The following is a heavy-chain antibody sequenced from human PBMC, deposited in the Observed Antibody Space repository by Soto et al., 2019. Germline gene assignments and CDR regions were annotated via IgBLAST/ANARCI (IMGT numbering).Heavy chain of an antibody. CDR2: INAGNGNT. Sequence: ASVKVSCKASGYTFTSYAMHWVRQAPGQRLEWMGWINAGNGNTKYSQKFQGRVTITRDTSASTAYMVLSSLRSEDTAVYYCAREIMVRGVIWAFDIWGQGTMVTVS. D-gene: IGHD3-10*01. CDR1: GYTFTSYA. J-gene: IGHJ3*02. CDR3: AREIMVRGVIWAFDI. V-gene: IGHV1-3*01.